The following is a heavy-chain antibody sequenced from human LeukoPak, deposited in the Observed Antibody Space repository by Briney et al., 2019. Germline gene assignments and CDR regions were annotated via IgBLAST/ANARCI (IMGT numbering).Heavy chain of an antibody. CDR2: INHSGST. D-gene: IGHD3-3*01. CDR3: ARSADLDVYYDFWSGYRY. V-gene: IGHV4-34*01. J-gene: IGHJ4*02. CDR1: GGSFSGYY. Sequence: SSETLSLTCAVYGGSFSGYYWSWILQPPGKGLEWIGEINHSGSTNYNPSLKSRVTISVDTSKNQFSLKLSSVTAADTAVYYCARSADLDVYYDFWSGYRYWGQGALVTVSS.